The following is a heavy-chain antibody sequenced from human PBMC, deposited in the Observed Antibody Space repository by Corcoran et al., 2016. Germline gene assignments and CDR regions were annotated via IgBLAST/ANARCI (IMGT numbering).Heavy chain of an antibody. Sequence: QVQLVKSGAEVKKPGASVKVSCNASGYTFTSYGISWVRQAPGQGLEWMGWISAYNGNTNYAQKLQGRVTMTTDTSTSTAYMELRSLRSDDTAVDYWARGHYYDSSGYYGGVVAFEIWGHGTMVTVSS. D-gene: IGHD3-22*01. J-gene: IGHJ3*02. CDR1: GYTFTSYG. CDR2: ISAYNGNT. CDR3: ARGHYYDSSGYYGGVVAFEI. V-gene: IGHV1-18*01.